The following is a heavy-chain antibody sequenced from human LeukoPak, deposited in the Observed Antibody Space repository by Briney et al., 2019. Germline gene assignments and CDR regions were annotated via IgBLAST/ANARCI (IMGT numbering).Heavy chain of an antibody. CDR3: AKGDGHLNLRFDY. J-gene: IGHJ4*02. CDR1: GFTFSTYG. D-gene: IGHD2-21*02. Sequence: PGGSLRLSCGASGFTFSTYGMHWVRQAPGKGLEWVAVIWYDGSDKYYADSVKGRFTISRDNSKNTLYLQMNSLRVEDTAVYYCAKGDGHLNLRFDYWGQETLVTVSS. CDR2: IWYDGSDK. V-gene: IGHV3-33*06.